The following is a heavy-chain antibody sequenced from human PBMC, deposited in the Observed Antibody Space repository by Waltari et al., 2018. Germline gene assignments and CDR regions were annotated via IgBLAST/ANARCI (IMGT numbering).Heavy chain of an antibody. D-gene: IGHD6-19*01. CDR3: ARGASSGPDY. Sequence: QVQLQQWGAGLLKPSETLSLTCAVYGGSFSGYYWSWIRQPPGKGLEWIGEINHSGSTNYNPSLKSRVTISVDTSKNRFSLKLSSVTAADTAVYYCARGASSGPDYWGQGTLVTVSS. CDR1: GGSFSGYY. CDR2: INHSGST. J-gene: IGHJ4*02. V-gene: IGHV4-34*01.